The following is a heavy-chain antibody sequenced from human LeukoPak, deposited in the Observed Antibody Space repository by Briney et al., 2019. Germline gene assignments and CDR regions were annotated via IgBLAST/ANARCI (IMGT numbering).Heavy chain of an antibody. CDR2: IYYSGST. CDR1: GGSISSGGYY. CDR3: ARSPAITMVRGDWFDP. Sequence: SQTLSLTCTVSGGSISSGGYYWSWIRQHPGKGLEWIGYIYYSGSTYYNSSLKGRVTISVDTSKNQFSLKLSSVTAADTAMYYCARSPAITMVRGDWFDPWGQGTLVTVSS. D-gene: IGHD3-10*01. V-gene: IGHV4-31*03. J-gene: IGHJ5*02.